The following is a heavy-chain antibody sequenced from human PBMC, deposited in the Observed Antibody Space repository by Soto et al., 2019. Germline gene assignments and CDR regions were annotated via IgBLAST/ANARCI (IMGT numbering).Heavy chain of an antibody. CDR1: GDSISSYY. Sequence: SETLSLTCSVSGDSISSYYWSWIRQSPGKGLEWIGYIYYSGRTNYTPSLRSRVTISVDTSKNQLSLELSSVTAADTAVYYCVRDYYYDSSGYPGADYYGMDVWGQGTTVTVSS. V-gene: IGHV4-59*01. CDR2: IYYSGRT. CDR3: VRDYYYDSSGYPGADYYGMDV. D-gene: IGHD3-22*01. J-gene: IGHJ6*02.